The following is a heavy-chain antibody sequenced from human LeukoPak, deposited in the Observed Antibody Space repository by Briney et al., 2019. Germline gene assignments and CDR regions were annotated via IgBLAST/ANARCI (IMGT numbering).Heavy chain of an antibody. CDR2: ISSSSSYM. J-gene: IGHJ4*02. V-gene: IGHV3-21*01. D-gene: IGHD6-19*01. Sequence: GGSLRLSCAASGFTFSSYYMSWVRQAPGRGLEWVSSISSSSSYMFYADSVRGRFTISRDNAKNSLYLQMNSLRAEDTAVYYCARDRGSGWHTFDYWGQGTLVTVSS. CDR3: ARDRGSGWHTFDY. CDR1: GFTFSSYY.